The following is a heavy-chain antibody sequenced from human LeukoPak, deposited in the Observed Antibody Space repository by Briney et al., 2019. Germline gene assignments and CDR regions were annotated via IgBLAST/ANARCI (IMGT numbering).Heavy chain of an antibody. V-gene: IGHV1-69*05. CDR2: IIPIFGTA. J-gene: IGHJ4*02. CDR1: GGTFSSYA. CDR3: ARDGVAEYYFDY. Sequence: EASVKVSCKASGGTFSSYAISWVRQAPGQGLEWMGGIIPIFGTANYAQKFQGRVTISTDESTSTAYMELSSLRSDDTAVYYCARDGVAEYYFDYWDQGTLVTVSS. D-gene: IGHD6-19*01.